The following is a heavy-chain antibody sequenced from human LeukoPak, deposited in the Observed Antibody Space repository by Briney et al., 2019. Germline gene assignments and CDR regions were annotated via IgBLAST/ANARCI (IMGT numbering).Heavy chain of an antibody. J-gene: IGHJ4*02. CDR2: ISKNTVDT. D-gene: IGHD3-9*01. CDR3: VRDMEPLRYFDT. CDR1: GFLFSRYA. V-gene: IGHV3-23*01. Sequence: TGGSLRISCTGSGFLFSRYAVSWVRQAPGKGLEWVSAISKNTVDTYYADSVKGRLTISRDSSKNTVYLQMNSLRAEDTAVYYCVRDMEPLRYFDTWGQGTLVTVSS.